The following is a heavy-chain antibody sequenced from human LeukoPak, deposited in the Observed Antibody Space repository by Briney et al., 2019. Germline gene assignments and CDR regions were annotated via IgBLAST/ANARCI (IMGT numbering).Heavy chain of an antibody. V-gene: IGHV4-34*01. D-gene: IGHD5-24*01. J-gene: IGHJ4*02. CDR1: GVTFSGYY. Sequence: SETLSLSCAVYGVTFSGYYWTWIRQAPGRGLEWIGEINHSGSTNYNPSLKSRVTILVDTSKSQFSLKLNTVTAADTAMYYCARGRDPYWGQGTLVTVSS. CDR3: ARGRDPY. CDR2: INHSGST.